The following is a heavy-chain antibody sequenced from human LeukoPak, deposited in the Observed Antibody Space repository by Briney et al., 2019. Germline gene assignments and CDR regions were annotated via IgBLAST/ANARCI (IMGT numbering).Heavy chain of an antibody. Sequence: PSETLSLTCTVSGGSISSSSYYWGWIRQPPGKDLEWIGSIYYSGSTYYNPSLKSRVTISVDTSKNQFSLKLSSVTAADTAVYYCARGDGYNYDYWGQGTLVTVSS. CDR2: IYYSGST. J-gene: IGHJ4*02. V-gene: IGHV4-39*07. D-gene: IGHD5-24*01. CDR3: ARGDGYNYDY. CDR1: GGSISSSSYY.